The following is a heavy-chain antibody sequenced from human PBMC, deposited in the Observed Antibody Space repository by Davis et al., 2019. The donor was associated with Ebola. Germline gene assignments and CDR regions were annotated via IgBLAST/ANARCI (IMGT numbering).Heavy chain of an antibody. CDR1: GFTVSSNY. V-gene: IGHV3-53*01. CDR2: IYSGGST. CDR3: ARDGRQEYYGMDV. J-gene: IGHJ6*02. Sequence: GESLKISCAASGFTVSSNYMSWVRQAPGKGLEWVSVIYSGGSTYYADSVKGRFTISRDNSKNTLYLQMNSLRAEDTAVYYCARDGRQEYYGMDVWGQGTTVTVSS.